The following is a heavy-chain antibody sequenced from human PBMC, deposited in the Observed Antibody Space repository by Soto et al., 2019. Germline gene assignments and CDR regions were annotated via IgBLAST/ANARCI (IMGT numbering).Heavy chain of an antibody. CDR2: MNPNSGNT. CDR1: GYTFTSYD. D-gene: IGHD3-22*01. J-gene: IGHJ5*02. Sequence: ASVKVSCKASGYTFTSYDINWVRQATGQGLEWMGWMNPNSGNTGYAQKFQGRVTMTRNTSISTAYMELSSLRSEDTAVYYCARDEDYDTTGAGNWFDPWGQGTLVTSPQ. V-gene: IGHV1-8*01. CDR3: ARDEDYDTTGAGNWFDP.